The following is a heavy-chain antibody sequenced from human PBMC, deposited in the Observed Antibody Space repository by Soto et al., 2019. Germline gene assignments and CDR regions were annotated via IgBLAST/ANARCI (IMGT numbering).Heavy chain of an antibody. CDR1: GFTFDDYA. V-gene: IGHV3-9*01. D-gene: IGHD3-3*01. CDR3: AKDKTYYDFWSGPYGMDV. J-gene: IGHJ6*02. Sequence: GGSLRLSCAASGFTFDDYAMHWVRQAPGKGLEWVSGISWNSGSIGYADSVKGRFTISRDNAKNSLYLQMNSLRAEDTALYYCAKDKTYYDFWSGPYGMDVWGQGTTVTVSS. CDR2: ISWNSGSI.